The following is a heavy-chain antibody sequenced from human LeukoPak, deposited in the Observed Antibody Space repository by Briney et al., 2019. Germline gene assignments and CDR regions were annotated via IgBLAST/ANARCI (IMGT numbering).Heavy chain of an antibody. V-gene: IGHV3-7*03. J-gene: IGHJ6*01. CDR2: IKQDGSEK. CDR1: EFTFSGYW. CDR3: ARSKIGGYYYSMDV. Sequence: GGSLRLSCAVSEFTFSGYWMSWVRQAPGKGLEWVANIKQDGSEKYYVDSVKGRFTISGDNAKNSLFLQMNSLRAEDSAVYYCARSKIGGYYYSMDVWGQGTTVTVSS. D-gene: IGHD5/OR15-5a*01.